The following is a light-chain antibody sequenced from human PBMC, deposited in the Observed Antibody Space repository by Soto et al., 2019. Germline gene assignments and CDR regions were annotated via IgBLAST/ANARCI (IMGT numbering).Light chain of an antibody. CDR1: SSDVGSYKL. CDR2: EVN. CDR3: CSYAGRSTVI. Sequence: QSALTQPASVSGSPGQSITISCSGTSSDVGSYKLVSWYQQHPGKAPRLIIYEVNKRPSGVSNRFSGSKSGNTASLTISGLQAEDEADYYCCSYAGRSTVILGGGTKLTVL. J-gene: IGLJ2*01. V-gene: IGLV2-23*02.